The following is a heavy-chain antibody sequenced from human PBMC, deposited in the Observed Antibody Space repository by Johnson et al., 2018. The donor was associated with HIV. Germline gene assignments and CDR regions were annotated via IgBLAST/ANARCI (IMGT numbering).Heavy chain of an antibody. D-gene: IGHD1-26*01. J-gene: IGHJ3*02. Sequence: VQLVESGGGLVQPGGSLRLSCVVSGFTVSSNYMSWVRQAPGKGLEWVSVINAGGDTYYADSVKGRFTISRARSKNTVSLQMNSLRAEDTAVYYCPRKGWARGAFDIWGQGTMGTVSS. CDR1: GFTVSSNY. CDR3: PRKGWARGAFDI. V-gene: IGHV3-66*02. CDR2: INAGGDT.